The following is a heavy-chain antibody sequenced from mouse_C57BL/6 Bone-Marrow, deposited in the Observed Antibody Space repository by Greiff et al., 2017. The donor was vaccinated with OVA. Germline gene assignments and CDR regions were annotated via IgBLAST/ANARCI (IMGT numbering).Heavy chain of an antibody. Sequence: VQLQQSDAELVKPGASVKISCKVSGYTFTDHIIHWMKQRPEQGLEWIGYIYPRDGSTKYNEKFKGKATLTADKSSSTAYMQLNSLTSEDSAVYFCARTGLGRRDAMDYWGQGTSVTVSS. V-gene: IGHV1-78*01. CDR3: ARTGLGRRDAMDY. D-gene: IGHD4-1*01. CDR2: IYPRDGST. CDR1: GYTFTDHI. J-gene: IGHJ4*01.